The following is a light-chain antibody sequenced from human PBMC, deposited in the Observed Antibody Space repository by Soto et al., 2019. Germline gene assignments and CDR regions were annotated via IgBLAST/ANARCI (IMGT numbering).Light chain of an antibody. J-gene: IGKJ1*01. Sequence: DIELTQSPPSLAASVGDRVTITCRASQNINNYLIWYQQKPGKAPQLLIYGASILQSVVPSRFSGSASGTDFTLTIGSLQPEDFATYYCQESYSVPGTFGQGTKVEI. CDR2: GAS. CDR3: QESYSVPGT. CDR1: QNINNY. V-gene: IGKV1-39*01.